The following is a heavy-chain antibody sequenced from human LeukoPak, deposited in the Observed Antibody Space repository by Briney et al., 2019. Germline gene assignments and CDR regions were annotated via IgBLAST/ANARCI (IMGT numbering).Heavy chain of an antibody. J-gene: IGHJ4*02. Sequence: GESLKISCQCSGYSFTSYRIGWVRQMPGKGLEWMGIIYPGDSDTRYSPSFQGQVTISADKSISTAYLQWSSLKASDTAMYYCVTPKLHGVLYWGQGTLVTVSS. D-gene: IGHD3-10*01. V-gene: IGHV5-51*01. CDR3: VTPKLHGVLY. CDR1: GYSFTSYR. CDR2: IYPGDSDT.